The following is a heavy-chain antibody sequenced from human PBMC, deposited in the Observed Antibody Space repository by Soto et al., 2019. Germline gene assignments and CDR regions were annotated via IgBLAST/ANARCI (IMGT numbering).Heavy chain of an antibody. J-gene: IGHJ4*02. Sequence: EVQLVESGGGLIQPGGSLRLSCAASAFTVSSNDMSWVRQAPGKGLEWVSLIYSSGSTHYAESVKGRFTISRDNSKNTVHLQMNSLRAEDTAVYYCARRPLNSNGAYWGQGTLVTVSS. CDR3: ARRPLNSNGAY. CDR2: IYSSGST. D-gene: IGHD3-22*01. CDR1: AFTVSSND. V-gene: IGHV3-53*01.